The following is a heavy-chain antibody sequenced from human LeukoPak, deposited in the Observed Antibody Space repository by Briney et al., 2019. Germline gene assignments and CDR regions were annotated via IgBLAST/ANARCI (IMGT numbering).Heavy chain of an antibody. CDR1: GFTFSSYW. V-gene: IGHV3-7*01. CDR2: IKQDGSEK. CDR3: ARVSYDYVWGSYPGFYYYYYMDV. Sequence: GGSLRLSCAASGFTFSSYWMSWVRQAPGKGLEWVANIKQDGSEKYYVDSVKGRFTISRDNAKNSLYLQMNSLRAEDTAVYYCARVSYDYVWGSYPGFYYYYYMDVWGKGTTVTISS. J-gene: IGHJ6*03. D-gene: IGHD3-16*02.